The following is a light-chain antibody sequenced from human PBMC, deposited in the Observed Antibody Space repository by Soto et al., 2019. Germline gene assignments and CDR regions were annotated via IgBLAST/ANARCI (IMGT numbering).Light chain of an antibody. CDR2: HND. J-gene: IGLJ1*01. CDR3: AAWDDSLNGSYV. V-gene: IGLV1-44*01. CDR1: SSNIERNT. Sequence: QSVLTQPPSASGTPGQRVTVSCSGGSSNIERNTVNWYQQLPGTAPKLLIYHNDRRPSGVPDRFSGSKSGTSASLAISGLRSEDEADYYCAAWDDSLNGSYVFGTGTKVTVL.